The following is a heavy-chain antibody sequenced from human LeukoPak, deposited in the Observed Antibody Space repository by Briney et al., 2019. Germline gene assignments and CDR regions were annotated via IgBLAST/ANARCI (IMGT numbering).Heavy chain of an antibody. J-gene: IGHJ6*03. D-gene: IGHD6-13*01. CDR1: GYTFTSYG. CDR3: ARDIPWTPYSSSWYGYYYYYYMDV. V-gene: IGHV1-18*01. CDR2: ISAYNGNT. Sequence: ASVKVSCKASGYTFTSYGISWVRQAPGQGLEWMGWISAYNGNTNYAQKLQGRVTMTTDTSTSTAYMELRSLRSDDTAVYYCARDIPWTPYSSSWYGYYYYYYMDVWGKGTTVTVSS.